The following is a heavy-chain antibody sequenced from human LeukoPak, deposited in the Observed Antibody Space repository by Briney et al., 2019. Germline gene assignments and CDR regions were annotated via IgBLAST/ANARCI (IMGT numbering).Heavy chain of an antibody. V-gene: IGHV1-2*02. D-gene: IGHD3-22*01. CDR1: GYTFTGYF. Sequence: GASVKVSCKASGYTFTGYFIHWVRQAPGQGLEWMGWINPNSGVTNYAHQFQGRVTLTRDTSISTGYLELNSLRSDDTAVYYCAGVAYFFDSTGFYQGGDFDYWGQGTLVTVSS. CDR2: INPNSGVT. CDR3: AGVAYFFDSTGFYQGGDFDY. J-gene: IGHJ4*02.